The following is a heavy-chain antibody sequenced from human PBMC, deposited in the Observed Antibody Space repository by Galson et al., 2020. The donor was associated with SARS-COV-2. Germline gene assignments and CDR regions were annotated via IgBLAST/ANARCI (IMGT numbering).Heavy chain of an antibody. CDR3: TTDLLGEGGPQFDH. CDR1: GFSFTNAW. V-gene: IGHV3-15*01. J-gene: IGHJ4*02. D-gene: IGHD2-21*01. CDR2: IKTKSFGEST. Sequence: GGSLRLSCAASGFSFTNAWMNWVRQAPGKGPEWIGRIKTKSFGESTDYAAPVRGRFTMSRDDSKDTLYLQMNSLKAEDTAVYYCTTDLLGEGGPQFDHWGQGTLVTVSA.